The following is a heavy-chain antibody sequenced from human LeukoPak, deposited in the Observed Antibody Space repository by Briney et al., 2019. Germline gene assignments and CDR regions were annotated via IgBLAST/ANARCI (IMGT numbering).Heavy chain of an antibody. D-gene: IGHD2-8*01. CDR2: FSGNGGTT. J-gene: IGHJ6*03. V-gene: IGHV3-23*01. Sequence: PGGSLRLSCAASGFTFSSYEMNWVRQAPGRGLEWVSGFSGNGGTTYYADSVKGRFTISRDNSKNTLYLQMNSLRVEDTAVYYCANGNRCTSPNCLGYYYFYMDVWGKGTTVTVSS. CDR1: GFTFSSYE. CDR3: ANGNRCTSPNCLGYYYFYMDV.